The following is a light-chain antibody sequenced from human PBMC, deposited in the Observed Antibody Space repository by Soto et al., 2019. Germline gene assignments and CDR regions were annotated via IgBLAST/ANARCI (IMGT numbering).Light chain of an antibody. CDR3: RSYTTSSTVV. Sequence: QSALTQPASVSGSPGQSITISCTGTSNDVGSYDYVSWYQQHPGKAPKLMIYDVFNRPSGVSSRFSGYKSGNTASLTISGLQADDEAAYYCRSYTTSSTVVFGGGTKLTVL. V-gene: IGLV2-14*03. J-gene: IGLJ2*01. CDR1: SNDVGSYDY. CDR2: DVF.